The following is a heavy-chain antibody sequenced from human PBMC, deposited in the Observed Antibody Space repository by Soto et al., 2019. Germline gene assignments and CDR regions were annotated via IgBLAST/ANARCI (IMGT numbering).Heavy chain of an antibody. Sequence: PSETLSLTCTVSGGSISSYYWSWIRQPPGKGLEWIGYIYFGGSTNYNPSLKSRVTISVDTSKNQFSLKLSSVTAADTAMYYCARGPLVPDYYYMDVWGKGTTVTVSS. D-gene: IGHD2-21*02. CDR1: GGSISSYY. J-gene: IGHJ6*03. V-gene: IGHV4-59*12. CDR3: ARGPLVPDYYYMDV. CDR2: IYFGGST.